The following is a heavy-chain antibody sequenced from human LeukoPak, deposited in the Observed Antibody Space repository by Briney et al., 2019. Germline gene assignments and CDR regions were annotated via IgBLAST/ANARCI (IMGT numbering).Heavy chain of an antibody. CDR3: AREGGWSFLTYGMFV. CDR2: ISDSGGNT. CDR1: GFILSSHA. J-gene: IGHJ6*01. V-gene: IGHV3-64*01. Sequence: GGSLRLSCAASGFILSSHAMRWVRQAPGKGLEYVSAISDSGGNTYYATSVKGQFTISRDNSKNKLYVQMGSLRPEDMALYYCAREGGWSFLTYGMFVWGEGTTVTVSA. D-gene: IGHD2-15*01.